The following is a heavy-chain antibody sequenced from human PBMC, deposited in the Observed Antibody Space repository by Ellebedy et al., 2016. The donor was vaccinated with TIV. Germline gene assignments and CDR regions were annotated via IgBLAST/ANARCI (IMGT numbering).Heavy chain of an antibody. CDR1: GFTVSSNY. V-gene: IGHV3-53*01. D-gene: IGHD1-26*01. CDR2: IRPDGRT. Sequence: GESLKISCAASGFTVSSNYMSWVRQAPGKGLEWVSFIRPDGRTHYADSVKGRFTISRDTSKNTLNLEMDNVRDEDTAVYYCTRVNSGSGNWYHFDYWGQGTLVTVSS. CDR3: TRVNSGSGNWYHFDY. J-gene: IGHJ4*02.